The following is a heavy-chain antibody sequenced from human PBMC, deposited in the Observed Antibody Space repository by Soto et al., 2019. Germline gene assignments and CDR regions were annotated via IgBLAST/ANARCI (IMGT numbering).Heavy chain of an antibody. CDR3: ASERSAQYFDS. CDR2: IIPTFGTP. V-gene: IGHV1-69*06. J-gene: IGHJ4*02. CDR1: GGTFSSHG. D-gene: IGHD1-26*01. Sequence: QVQLVQSGTVVQRRGSSVKVSCQASGGTFSSHGMAWVRQAPGQGLEWMGGIIPTFGTPTYAPKFQGRVTITADKSTNTAYMELSSLTSEDTGVYYCASERSAQYFDSWGQGTLITVSS.